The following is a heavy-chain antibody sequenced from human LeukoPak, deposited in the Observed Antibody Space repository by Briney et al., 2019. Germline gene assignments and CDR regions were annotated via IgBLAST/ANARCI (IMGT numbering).Heavy chain of an antibody. Sequence: ASVTLSCKASAYTFTGYYMHWVRQAPGQGLEWMGWINPDSGGTNYAQKFQGRVTMTRDTSISTAYMEVSRLRSDDTAVYYCAREGSGWYGNFDYWGQGTLVSVSS. CDR1: AYTFTGYY. CDR2: INPDSGGT. D-gene: IGHD6-19*01. CDR3: AREGSGWYGNFDY. J-gene: IGHJ4*02. V-gene: IGHV1-2*02.